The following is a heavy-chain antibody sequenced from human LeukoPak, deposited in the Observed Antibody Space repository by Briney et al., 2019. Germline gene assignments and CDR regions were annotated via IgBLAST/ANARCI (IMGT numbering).Heavy chain of an antibody. V-gene: IGHV4-39*01. D-gene: IGHD2-8*01. J-gene: IGHJ4*02. CDR2: IYFSGSL. Sequence: PSETLSLTCTVSGGSISSSSYFWGWIRQPPGKGLEWIGSIYFSGSLYYNPSLKSRVTISGDTSKNQFSLELNSVTAADTAVYYCARQPSVLMVYAYFDYWGQGTLVTVSS. CDR3: ARQPSVLMVYAYFDY. CDR1: GGSISSSSYF.